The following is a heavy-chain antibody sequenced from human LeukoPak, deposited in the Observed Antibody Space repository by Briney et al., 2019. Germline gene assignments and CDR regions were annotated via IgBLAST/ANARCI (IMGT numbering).Heavy chain of an antibody. Sequence: SETLSLTCTVSGGSISSYYWSWIRQPPGKGLEWIGYIYYSGSTNYNPSLKSRVTISVDTSKNQFSLKLSSVTAADTAVYYCARRRGYSYGLHYYYYYMDVWGKGTTVTVSS. V-gene: IGHV4-59*12. CDR2: IYYSGST. D-gene: IGHD5-18*01. J-gene: IGHJ6*03. CDR1: GGSISSYY. CDR3: ARRRGYSYGLHYYYYYMDV.